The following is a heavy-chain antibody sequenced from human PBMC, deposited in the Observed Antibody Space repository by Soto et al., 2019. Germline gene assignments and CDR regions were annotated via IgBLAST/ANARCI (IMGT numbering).Heavy chain of an antibody. D-gene: IGHD6-13*01. CDR2: IYWDDDK. CDR3: AHHVCKQQLGFYYYYGMDV. J-gene: IGHJ6*02. V-gene: IGHV2-5*02. CDR1: GFSLSTSGVG. Sequence: SGPTLVNPTQTLTLTCTFSGFSLSTSGVGVGWIRQPPGKALEWLAIIYWDDDKRYRQSLKSMLTITKDTSKNQVVLTMTDMDPVDTATYYCAHHVCKQQLGFYYYYGMDVWGQGATVTV.